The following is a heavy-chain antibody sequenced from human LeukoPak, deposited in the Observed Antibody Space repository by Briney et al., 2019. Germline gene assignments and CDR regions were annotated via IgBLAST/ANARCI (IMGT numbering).Heavy chain of an antibody. D-gene: IGHD3-3*01. CDR3: ARHLWIFGVGDWFDP. CDR1: GYSISSGYY. Sequence: SETLSLTCAVSGYSISSGYYWGWIRQPPGEGLEWIGSIYHSGSTYYNPSLKSRVTISVDTSKNQFSLKLSSVTAADTAVYYCARHLWIFGVGDWFDPWGQGTLVIVSS. J-gene: IGHJ5*02. CDR2: IYHSGST. V-gene: IGHV4-38-2*01.